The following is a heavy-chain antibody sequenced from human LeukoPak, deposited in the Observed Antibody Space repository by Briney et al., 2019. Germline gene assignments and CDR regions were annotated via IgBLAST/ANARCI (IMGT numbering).Heavy chain of an antibody. V-gene: IGHV3-11*01. Sequence: GGSLRLSCAASGFTFSDYYMSWIRQAPGKGLEWVSYISSSGSTIYYADSVKGRFTISRDNAKNSLYLQMNSLRAEDMAVYYCARTPHDYGDYVDYWGQGTLVTVSS. CDR2: ISSSGSTI. CDR3: ARTPHDYGDYVDY. D-gene: IGHD4-17*01. J-gene: IGHJ4*02. CDR1: GFTFSDYY.